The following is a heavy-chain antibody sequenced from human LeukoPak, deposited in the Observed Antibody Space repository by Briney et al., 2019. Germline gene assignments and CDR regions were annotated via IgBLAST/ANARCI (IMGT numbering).Heavy chain of an antibody. V-gene: IGHV1-2*02. CDR3: ARAMWYCSSTSCYFLSP. CDR1: GYTFTGYY. CDR2: INPNSGGT. Sequence: GASVKVSCKASGYTFTGYYMHWVRPAPGQGLEWMGWINPNSGGTNYAQKFQGRVTMTRDTSISTAYMELSRLRSDGTAVYYCARAMWYCSSTSCYFLSPWGQGTLVTVSS. J-gene: IGHJ4*02. D-gene: IGHD2-2*01.